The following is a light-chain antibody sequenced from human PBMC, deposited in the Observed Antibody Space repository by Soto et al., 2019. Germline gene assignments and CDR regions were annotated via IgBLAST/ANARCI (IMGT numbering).Light chain of an antibody. V-gene: IGKV1-27*01. CDR1: QDISDY. CDR3: QQYNNWPPFT. CDR2: AAS. Sequence: DIQMTQSPSSLSASVGDRVTITCRASQDISDYLAWYQQKPGQVPNLLIYAASTLQSGVPSRFSGSGSGTEFTLTISSLQSEDFAVYYCQQYNNWPPFTFGPGTKVDIK. J-gene: IGKJ3*01.